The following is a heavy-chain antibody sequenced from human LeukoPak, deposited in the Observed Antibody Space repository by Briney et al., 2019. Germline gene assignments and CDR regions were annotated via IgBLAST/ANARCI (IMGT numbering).Heavy chain of an antibody. CDR2: INPSGGST. V-gene: IGHV1-46*01. Sequence: ASVKVSCKASGYTFTSYYMHWVRQPPGQGLEWMGIINPSGGSTSYAQKFQGRVTMTRDTSTSTVYMELSSLRSEDTAFYYCARGLSRWSTPTSSYYYRMDVWGQGTTVVVSS. CDR1: GYTFTSYY. D-gene: IGHD4-23*01. CDR3: ARGLSRWSTPTSSYYYRMDV. J-gene: IGHJ6*02.